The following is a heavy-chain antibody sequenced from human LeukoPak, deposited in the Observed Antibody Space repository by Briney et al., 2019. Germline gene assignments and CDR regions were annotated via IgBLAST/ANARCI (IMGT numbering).Heavy chain of an antibody. CDR1: GYSICSGYY. Sequence: SETLSLTCTVSGYSICSGYYWGWIRQPPGKGLEWIGSIYHSGSTYYNPSLKSRVTISVDTSKNQFSLKLSSVTAADTAVYYCAGALGSGSYWWETKHAFDIWGQGTMVTVSS. CDR2: IYHSGST. J-gene: IGHJ3*02. D-gene: IGHD3-10*01. V-gene: IGHV4-38-2*02. CDR3: AGALGSGSYWWETKHAFDI.